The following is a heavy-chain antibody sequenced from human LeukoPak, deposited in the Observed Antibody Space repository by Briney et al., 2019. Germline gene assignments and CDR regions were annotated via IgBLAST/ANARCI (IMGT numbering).Heavy chain of an antibody. CDR1: GFTFSNAW. D-gene: IGHD5-12*01. CDR2: IKSRTDGGTT. V-gene: IGHV3-15*01. Sequence: GGSLRLSCAASGFTFSNAWMSWVRQAPGKGLEWVGRIKSRTDGGTTDYAAPVKGRFTISRDDSKNTLYLQMNSLKTEDTAVYYCTTGTVATYYYGMDVWGQGTTVTLSS. CDR3: TTGTVATYYYGMDV. J-gene: IGHJ6*02.